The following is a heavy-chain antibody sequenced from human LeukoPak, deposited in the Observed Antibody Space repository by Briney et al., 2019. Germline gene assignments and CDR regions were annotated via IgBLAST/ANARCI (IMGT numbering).Heavy chain of an antibody. CDR2: IVPIFGTA. V-gene: IGHV1-69*05. CDR3: AVRTEEGDRPPSVAFDI. J-gene: IGHJ3*02. D-gene: IGHD1-14*01. CDR1: GGTFSSYA. Sequence: SVKVSCKASGGTFSSYAISWVRQAPGQGLDWMGRIVPIFGTANYAQKFQGRVTITTDESTSTAYMELSSLRSEDTAVYYCAVRTEEGDRPPSVAFDIWGQGTMVTVSS.